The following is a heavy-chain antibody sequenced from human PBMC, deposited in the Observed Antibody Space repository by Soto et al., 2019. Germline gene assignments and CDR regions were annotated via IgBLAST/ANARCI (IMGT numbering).Heavy chain of an antibody. CDR1: GGSITPYY. D-gene: IGHD2-15*01. J-gene: IGHJ3*01. Sequence: QVQLQESGPGLVKTSDTLSLTCTVSGGSITPYYWSWIRQPPGEGLEWIGYVSYSGKTGYNPSLKSRVSKSTDTSKNEFSLKLTSLTAADAATYYGARQQYTVVTAFDVWGQGTTVAVSS. V-gene: IGHV4-59*07. CDR2: VSYSGKT. CDR3: ARQQYTVVTAFDV.